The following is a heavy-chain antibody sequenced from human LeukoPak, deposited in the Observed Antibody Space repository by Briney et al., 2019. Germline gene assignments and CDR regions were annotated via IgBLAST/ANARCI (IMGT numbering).Heavy chain of an antibody. J-gene: IGHJ4*02. CDR2: ISSSSSYI. V-gene: IGHV3-21*01. Sequence: PGGSLRLSCAASGFTFSNAWMSWVRQAPGKGLEWVSSISSSSSYIYYADSVKGRFTISRDNAKNSLYLQMNSLRAEDTAVYYCARSDGLDYWGQGTLVTVSS. CDR3: ARSDGLDY. CDR1: GFTFSNAW. D-gene: IGHD5-24*01.